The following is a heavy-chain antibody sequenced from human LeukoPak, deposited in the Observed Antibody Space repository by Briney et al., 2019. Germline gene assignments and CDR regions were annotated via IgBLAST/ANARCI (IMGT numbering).Heavy chain of an antibody. V-gene: IGHV1-46*01. CDR3: ASPVGVPAAMGRDYYYYYGMDV. D-gene: IGHD2-2*01. J-gene: IGHJ6*02. CDR2: INPSGGST. CDR1: GYTFTSYY. Sequence: ASVKVSCKASGYTFTSYYMHWVRQAPGQGLEWMGIINPSGGSTSYAQKFQGRVTMTRGACTSTVYMERSRLRSEDTAVYYGASPVGVPAAMGRDYYYYYGMDVWGQGTTVTVSS.